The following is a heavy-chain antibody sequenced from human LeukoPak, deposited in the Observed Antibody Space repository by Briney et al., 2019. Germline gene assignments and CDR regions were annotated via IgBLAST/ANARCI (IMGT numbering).Heavy chain of an antibody. Sequence: GASVKVSCKASRYTFTSYYMHWVRQAPGQGLEWMGIINPSDGSTSNAQKFQGRVTMTRDTSTSTVYMELSSPRFGDTAVYSCARGSGSSSGDYDYWGQGTLVTVSS. CDR3: ARGSGSSSGDYDY. J-gene: IGHJ4*02. V-gene: IGHV1-46*01. CDR2: INPSDGST. D-gene: IGHD2-15*01. CDR1: RYTFTSYY.